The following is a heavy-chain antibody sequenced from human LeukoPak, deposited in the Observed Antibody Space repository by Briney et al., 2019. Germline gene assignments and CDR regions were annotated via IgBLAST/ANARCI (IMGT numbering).Heavy chain of an antibody. CDR3: TRVGYIDEGIDY. CDR2: ISGSGDST. D-gene: IGHD5-24*01. V-gene: IGHV3-23*01. CDR1: GFTFSSYW. J-gene: IGHJ4*02. Sequence: GGSLRLSCAASGFTFSSYWMNWARQAPGKGLEWVSGISGSGDSTYYADSVKGRLTISRDNAKNSLYLQMNSLRAEDTAIYYCTRVGYIDEGIDYWGQGTLVTVSS.